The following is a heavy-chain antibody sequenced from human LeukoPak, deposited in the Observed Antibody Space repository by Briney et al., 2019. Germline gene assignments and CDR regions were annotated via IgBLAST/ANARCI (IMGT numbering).Heavy chain of an antibody. CDR3: ASGSLASYIDH. CDR2: INPRRGGT. V-gene: IGHV1-2*02. Sequence: ASVKVSCKASGYTFSGYYMHWVRQAPGQGLEWMGWINPRRGGTKYVQKFQGRVTMTRDTSISTAYMELSRLRSDDTAVYYCASGSLASYIDHWGQGTLVTVSS. D-gene: IGHD3-16*01. J-gene: IGHJ4*02. CDR1: GYTFSGYY.